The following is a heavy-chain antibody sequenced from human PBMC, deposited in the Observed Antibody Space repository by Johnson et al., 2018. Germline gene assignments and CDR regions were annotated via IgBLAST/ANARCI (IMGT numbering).Heavy chain of an antibody. D-gene: IGHD2-15*01. Sequence: QVQLVESGGGVVQPGRSLRLSCAASGFTFSSCGMHWVRQAPGKGLEWVAVISYDGSSKYYADSVKGRFTNSRDNSKNPLYLQLNSLRAEETAVYYCAKEVVGYPDAFDIWGQGTMVTVSS. J-gene: IGHJ3*02. V-gene: IGHV3-30*18. CDR1: GFTFSSCG. CDR2: ISYDGSSK. CDR3: AKEVVGYPDAFDI.